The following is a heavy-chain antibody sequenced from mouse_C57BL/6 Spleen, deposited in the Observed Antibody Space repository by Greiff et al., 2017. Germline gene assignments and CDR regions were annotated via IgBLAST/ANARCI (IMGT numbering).Heavy chain of an antibody. D-gene: IGHD4-1*01. Sequence: EVQLQESGGGLVQPGESLKLSCGSDEYEFPSHDMSWVRKTPEKRLELVAAINSDGGSTYYPDTMERRFIISRDNTKKTLYLQMSSLRSEDTALYYCAREGLGRGYFDVWGTGTTVTVSS. CDR2: INSDGGST. CDR1: EYEFPSHD. CDR3: AREGLGRGYFDV. V-gene: IGHV5-2*01. J-gene: IGHJ1*03.